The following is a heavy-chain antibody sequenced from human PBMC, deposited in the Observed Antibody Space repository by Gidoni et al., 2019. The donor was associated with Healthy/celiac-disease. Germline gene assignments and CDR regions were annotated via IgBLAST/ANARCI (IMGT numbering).Heavy chain of an antibody. CDR1: GSTFSSYG. CDR3: AKDQDGSSPPDY. J-gene: IGHJ4*02. V-gene: IGHV3-30*18. D-gene: IGHD6-13*01. CDR2: ISYDGSNK. Sequence: QVQLVESGGGVVQPGRPLRLSCAAPGSTFSSYGMHWVRQAPGKGLEWVAVISYDGSNKYYADSVKGRFTISRDNSKNTLYLQMNSLRAEDTAVYYCAKDQDGSSPPDYWGQGTLVTVSS.